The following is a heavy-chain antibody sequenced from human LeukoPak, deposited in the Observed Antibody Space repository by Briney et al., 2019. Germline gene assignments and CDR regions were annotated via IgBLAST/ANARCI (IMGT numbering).Heavy chain of an antibody. Sequence: PSETLSLTCTVSGNSISSGYYWGWIRQPPGKGLEWIGIIYHTGTTYYNPSLKSRVTISVDTSKNQFSLKLSSVTAADTAVYYCARDTGSGWPDYWGQGTLVTVSS. CDR3: ARDTGSGWPDY. V-gene: IGHV4-38-2*02. J-gene: IGHJ4*02. CDR1: GNSISSGYY. CDR2: IYHTGTT. D-gene: IGHD6-19*01.